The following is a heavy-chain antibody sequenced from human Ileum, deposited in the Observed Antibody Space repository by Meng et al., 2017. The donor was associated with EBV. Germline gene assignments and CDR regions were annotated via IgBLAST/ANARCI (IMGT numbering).Heavy chain of an antibody. D-gene: IGHD3-22*01. Sequence: VQLQELVQRLVKPSGTVSLPCAVSGGSIISRKWWSWVRQSPGTGLEWIGEIYHHGTTNYNPSLKSRVTISVDTSKNKFFLNLTSLTAADTAVYYCARLDSSGYYFGGWFDPWGQGILVTVSS. V-gene: IGHV4-4*02. CDR1: GGSIISRKW. J-gene: IGHJ5*02. CDR3: ARLDSSGYYFGGWFDP. CDR2: IYHHGTT.